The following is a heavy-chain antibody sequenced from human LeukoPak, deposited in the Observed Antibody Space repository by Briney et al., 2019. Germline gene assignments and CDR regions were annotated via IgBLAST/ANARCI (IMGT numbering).Heavy chain of an antibody. CDR2: ISYDGSKK. Sequence: GGSLRLSCAASGFTFSSYAMHWVRQATGKGLEWVAVISYDGSKKYYADSVKGRFTISRDNSKNTLYLQMNSLRPEDTGLYFCAKISSSAEPNFDHWGQGTRLTVS. J-gene: IGHJ4*02. V-gene: IGHV3-30*07. CDR3: AKISSSAEPNFDH. D-gene: IGHD1-14*01. CDR1: GFTFSSYA.